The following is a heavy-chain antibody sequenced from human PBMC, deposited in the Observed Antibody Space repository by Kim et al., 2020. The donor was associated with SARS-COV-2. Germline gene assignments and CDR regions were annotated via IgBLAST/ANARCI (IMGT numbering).Heavy chain of an antibody. Sequence: GGSLRLSCAASGFTVSSNYMSWVRQAPGKGLEWVSVIYSGGSTYYADSVKGRFTISRDNSKNTLYLQMNSLRAEDTAVYYCARPVGQGKIGYYYGMDVWGQGTTVTVSS. D-gene: IGHD3-10*01. J-gene: IGHJ6*02. CDR3: ARPVGQGKIGYYYGMDV. CDR1: GFTVSSNY. V-gene: IGHV3-53*01. CDR2: IYSGGST.